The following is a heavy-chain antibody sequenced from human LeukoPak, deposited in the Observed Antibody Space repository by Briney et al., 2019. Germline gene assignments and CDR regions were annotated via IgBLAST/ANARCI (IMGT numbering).Heavy chain of an antibody. CDR3: ARVRTVAGTFYFDY. CDR1: GGTFSSYA. CDR2: ISAYNGNT. D-gene: IGHD6-19*01. Sequence: ASVKVSCKASGGTFSSYAISWVRQAPGQGLEWMGWISAYNGNTNYAQKLQGRVTMTTDTSTSTAYMELRSLGSDDTAVYYCARVRTVAGTFYFDYWGQGTLVTVSS. V-gene: IGHV1-18*01. J-gene: IGHJ4*02.